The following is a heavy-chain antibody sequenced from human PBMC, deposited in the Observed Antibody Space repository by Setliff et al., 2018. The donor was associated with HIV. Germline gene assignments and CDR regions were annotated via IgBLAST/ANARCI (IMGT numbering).Heavy chain of an antibody. Sequence: SETLSLTCTVSGGSISSYYWSWIRQPAGKGLEWIGRIYPSGSTSYDPSLKSRVTMSVDTSKNQISLKLSSVTAADTAVFYCAREFYHYDSSDYYSDYYYYYMDVWGKGTTVTVSS. D-gene: IGHD3-22*01. V-gene: IGHV4-4*07. J-gene: IGHJ6*03. CDR3: AREFYHYDSSDYYSDYYYYYMDV. CDR1: GGSISSYY. CDR2: IYPSGST.